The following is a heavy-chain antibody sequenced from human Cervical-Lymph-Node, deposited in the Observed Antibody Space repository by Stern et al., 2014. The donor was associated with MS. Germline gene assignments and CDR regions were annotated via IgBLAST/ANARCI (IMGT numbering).Heavy chain of an antibody. J-gene: IGHJ4*02. CDR3: ARAGYDFWRGDPFEY. V-gene: IGHV1-69*01. CDR2: IIPMVGTA. D-gene: IGHD3-3*01. Sequence: QMQLVQSGAEVKKPGSSVKVSCRASGGTFSSYIISWVRHAPGQGLEWMGGIIPMVGTANYAEKFQDRVTFTADESTSTAYMEMSSLRSDDTAVYFCARAGYDFWRGDPFEYWGQGTLVTVSS. CDR1: GGTFSSYI.